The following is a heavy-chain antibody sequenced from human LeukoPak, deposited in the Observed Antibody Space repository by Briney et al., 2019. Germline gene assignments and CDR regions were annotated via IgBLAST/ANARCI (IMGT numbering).Heavy chain of an antibody. D-gene: IGHD3/OR15-3a*01. CDR3: AKRGTGYNHFDY. CDR2: ISGSGGST. V-gene: IGHV3-23*01. Sequence: GGSLRLSCAASGFTFSNYGMSWVRQAPGKGLEWVSAISGSGGSTCYADSVKGRFTISRDNSKNTLYLQMNSLRAEDTAVYYCAKRGTGYNHFDYWGQGTLVTVSS. J-gene: IGHJ4*02. CDR1: GFTFSNYG.